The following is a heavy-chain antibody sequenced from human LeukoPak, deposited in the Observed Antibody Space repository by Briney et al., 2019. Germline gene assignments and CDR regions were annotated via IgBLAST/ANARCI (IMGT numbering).Heavy chain of an antibody. D-gene: IGHD1-26*01. V-gene: IGHV3-11*01. J-gene: IGHJ4*02. CDR1: GFTFSHYA. CDR3: ARVDDGKYYFDY. CDR2: ISSSGSTI. Sequence: GGSLRLSCAASGFTFSHYAMYWVRQAPGKGLEWVSYISSSGSTIYYADSVKGRFTISRDNAKNSLYLQMNSLRAEDTAVYYCARVDDGKYYFDYWGQGTLVTVSS.